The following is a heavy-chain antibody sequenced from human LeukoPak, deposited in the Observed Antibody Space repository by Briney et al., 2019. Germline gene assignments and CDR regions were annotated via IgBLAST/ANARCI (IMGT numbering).Heavy chain of an antibody. D-gene: IGHD4-11*01. CDR2: ISYDGSNK. CDR1: GFTFSSYA. CDR3: AIIPSKGFDY. Sequence: GGSLRLSCAASGFTFSSYAMSWVRQAPGKGLEWVAVISYDGSNKYYADSVKGRFTISRDNSKNTLYLQMNSLRAEDTAVYYCAIIPSKGFDYWGQGTLVTVSS. V-gene: IGHV3-30-3*01. J-gene: IGHJ4*02.